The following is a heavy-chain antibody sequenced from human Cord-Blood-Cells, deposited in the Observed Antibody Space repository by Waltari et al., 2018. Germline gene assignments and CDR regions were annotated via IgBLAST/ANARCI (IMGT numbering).Heavy chain of an antibody. V-gene: IGHV4-38-2*02. J-gene: IGHJ6*02. D-gene: IGHD1-7*01. CDR3: ARDRNSYYYYYYGMDV. CDR1: GYSISSGYY. Sequence: QVQLQESGPGLVKPSETLSLTCTVSGYSISSGYYWGWIRQPPGKGLEWIGSIYHSGSTYSNPSLKSRVTISVDTSKNQFSLKLSSVTAADTAVYYCARDRNSYYYYYYGMDVWGQGTTVTVSS. CDR2: IYHSGST.